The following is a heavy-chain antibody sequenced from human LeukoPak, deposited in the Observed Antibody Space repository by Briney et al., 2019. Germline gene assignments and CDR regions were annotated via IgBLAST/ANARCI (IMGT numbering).Heavy chain of an antibody. CDR1: GGPISSSSYY. D-gene: IGHD6-19*01. J-gene: IGHJ4*02. CDR2: IYYSGST. Sequence: SETLSLTCTVSGGPISSSSYYWGWIRQPPGKGLEWIGSIYYSGSTYYNPSLKSRVTISVDTSKNQFSLKLSSVTAADTAVYYCARDKGIAVAGLTIWGQGTLVTVSS. CDR3: ARDKGIAVAGLTI. V-gene: IGHV4-39*07.